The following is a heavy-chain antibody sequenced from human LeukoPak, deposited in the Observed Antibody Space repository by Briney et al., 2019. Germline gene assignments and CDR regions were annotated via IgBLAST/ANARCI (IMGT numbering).Heavy chain of an antibody. D-gene: IGHD3-22*01. V-gene: IGHV1-46*01. Sequence: GASVKVSCKASGGTFSSYAISWVRQAPGQGLEWMGIINLSGGSTSYAQKFQGRVTMTRDTSTSTVYMELSSLRSEDTAVYYCARGTFDYYDSSGYNDYWGQGTLVTVSS. CDR1: GGTFSSYA. CDR2: INLSGGST. CDR3: ARGTFDYYDSSGYNDY. J-gene: IGHJ4*02.